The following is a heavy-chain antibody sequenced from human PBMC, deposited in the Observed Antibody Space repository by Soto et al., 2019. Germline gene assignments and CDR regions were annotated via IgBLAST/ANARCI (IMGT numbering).Heavy chain of an antibody. D-gene: IGHD3-3*01. Sequence: GGSLRLSCAASGFTFSSYWMHWVRQAPGKGLVWVSRINSDGSSTSYADSVKGRFTISRDNAKNTLYLQMNSLRAEDTAVYYCARWRRFLENYYYGMDVWGQGTTVTVSS. CDR3: ARWRRFLENYYYGMDV. J-gene: IGHJ6*02. CDR2: INSDGSST. CDR1: GFTFSSYW. V-gene: IGHV3-74*01.